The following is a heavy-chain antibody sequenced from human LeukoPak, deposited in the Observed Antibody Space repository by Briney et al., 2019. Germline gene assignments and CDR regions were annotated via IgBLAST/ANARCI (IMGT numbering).Heavy chain of an antibody. CDR1: GYTFTSYY. V-gene: IGHV1-46*01. Sequence: GASVKVSCKASGYTFTSYYMHWVRQAPGQGLEWMGIINPSGGSTGYAQKFQGRVTMTRDMSTSTDYMELSSLRSEDTAVYYCARDNSVEDTAWWFDPWGQGALVTVSS. D-gene: IGHD4-23*01. CDR3: ARDNSVEDTAWWFDP. CDR2: INPSGGST. J-gene: IGHJ5*02.